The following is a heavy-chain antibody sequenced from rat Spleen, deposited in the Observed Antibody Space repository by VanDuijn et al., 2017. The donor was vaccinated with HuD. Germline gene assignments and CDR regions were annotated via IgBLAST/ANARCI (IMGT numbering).Heavy chain of an antibody. CDR2: ISYSGST. D-gene: IGHD1-9*01. CDR3: ARWTYYGYNVLFDY. Sequence: EVQLQESGPGLVKPSQSLSLTCSVTGYSITTNYWGWVRKFPGNKMEWIGHISYSGSTSYNPSLKSRISITRDTSKNQFFLQLNSVTTEDAATYYCARWTYYGYNVLFDYWGQGVMVTVSS. J-gene: IGHJ2*01. V-gene: IGHV3-1*01. CDR1: GYSITTNY.